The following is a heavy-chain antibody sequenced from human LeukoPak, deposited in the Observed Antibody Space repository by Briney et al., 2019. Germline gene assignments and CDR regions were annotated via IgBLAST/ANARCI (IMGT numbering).Heavy chain of an antibody. CDR2: IIPIFGTA. D-gene: IGHD1-26*01. Sequence: GSSVKVSCKASGGTFSSYAISWVRQAPGQGLEWMGRIIPIFGTANYAQKFQGRVTITTDVSTSTAYMELSSLRSEDTAVYYCARAYSGSYDLDAFDIWGQGTMVTVSS. CDR3: ARAYSGSYDLDAFDI. J-gene: IGHJ3*02. CDR1: GGTFSSYA. V-gene: IGHV1-69*05.